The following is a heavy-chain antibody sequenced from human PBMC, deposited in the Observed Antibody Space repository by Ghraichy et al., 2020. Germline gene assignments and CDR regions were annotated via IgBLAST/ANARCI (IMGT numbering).Heavy chain of an antibody. CDR2: FDPEDGET. Sequence: ASVKVSCKVSGYTLTELSMHWVRQAPGKGLVWMGGFDPEDGETIYAQKFQCRVTMTEDTSTDTAYMELSSLRSEDTAVYYCATTHYDSSGYYYYYGMEVWGQGTTVTVSS. CDR1: GYTLTELS. V-gene: IGHV1-24*01. D-gene: IGHD3-22*01. CDR3: ATTHYDSSGYYYYYGMEV. J-gene: IGHJ6*02.